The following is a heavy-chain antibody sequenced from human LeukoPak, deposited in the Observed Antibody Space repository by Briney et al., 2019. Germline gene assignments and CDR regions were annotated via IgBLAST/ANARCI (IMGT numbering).Heavy chain of an antibody. J-gene: IGHJ4*02. CDR2: SRPRARGYST. D-gene: IGHD3-16*02. CDR1: GFTFSDHY. CDR3: VRRYHGFDQ. V-gene: IGHV3-72*01. Sequence: GGSLRLSCAVSGFTFSDHYMDWVRQAPGKGLEWVGRSRPRARGYSTEYAASVKDRFTISRDDSRNFLLLQLNGLKVEDTALYFCVRRYHGFDQWGQGTLVTVSS.